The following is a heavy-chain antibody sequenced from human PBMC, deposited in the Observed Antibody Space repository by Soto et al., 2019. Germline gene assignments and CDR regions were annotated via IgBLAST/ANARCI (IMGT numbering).Heavy chain of an antibody. J-gene: IGHJ6*02. D-gene: IGHD2-15*01. Sequence: QVQLVQSGAEVKEPGSSVKVSCKASGGSFTSYILTWVRQAPGQGLEWMGRIIPVLGVEYYAQKFQDRVTITADKSKNTAYMELSSLRSEDTAVYYCAKSLSPGSATPSYYGIDVWGLGTTVTVSS. CDR1: GGSFTSYI. V-gene: IGHV1-69*02. CDR3: AKSLSPGSATPSYYGIDV. CDR2: IIPVLGVE.